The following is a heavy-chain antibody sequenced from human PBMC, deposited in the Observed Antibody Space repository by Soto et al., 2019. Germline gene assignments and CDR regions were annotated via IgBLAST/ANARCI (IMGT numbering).Heavy chain of an antibody. D-gene: IGHD5-12*01. J-gene: IGHJ5*02. V-gene: IGHV1-18*01. CDR1: GYTSHNYD. CDR3: AGGAYDVYST. CDR2: ITTYNGNA. Sequence: QVQLVQSGGEVKQPGASVKVSCKASGYTSHNYDITWVRQAPGQGLEWMGWITTYNGNANHAQKFQDRVTMTTDTSTSTAYMELRSLRSDDTAVYYCAGGAYDVYSTWGQGTLVTVSS.